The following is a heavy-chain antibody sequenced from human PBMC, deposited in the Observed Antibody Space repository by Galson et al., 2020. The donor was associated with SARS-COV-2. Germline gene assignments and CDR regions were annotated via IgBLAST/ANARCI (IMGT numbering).Heavy chain of an antibody. V-gene: IGHV2-5*02. CDR2: IYWDDDK. Sequence: KLSGPTLVKPTQTLTLTCTFSGFSLSTSGVGVGWIRQPPGKALEWLALIYWDDDKRYSPSLKSRLTITKDTSKNQVVLTMTNMDPVDTATYYCARRSLNWNLGYFDCWGQGTLVTVSS. J-gene: IGHJ4*02. D-gene: IGHD1-7*01. CDR1: GFSLSTSGVG. CDR3: ARRSLNWNLGYFDC.